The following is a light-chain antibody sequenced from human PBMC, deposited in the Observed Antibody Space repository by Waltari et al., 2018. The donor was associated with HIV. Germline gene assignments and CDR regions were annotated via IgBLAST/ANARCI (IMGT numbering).Light chain of an antibody. Sequence: QSVLTQPPSASGTPGQRVTISCSGTSSNIGSHTVDWYQQLPGAAPKLLIYSTNQRPSGVPDRVSGSNSGTSASLAISGLQSEDEADYFCATWDDSLNGHVFGGGTKLTV. CDR2: STN. CDR1: SSNIGSHT. CDR3: ATWDDSLNGHV. J-gene: IGLJ3*02. V-gene: IGLV1-44*01.